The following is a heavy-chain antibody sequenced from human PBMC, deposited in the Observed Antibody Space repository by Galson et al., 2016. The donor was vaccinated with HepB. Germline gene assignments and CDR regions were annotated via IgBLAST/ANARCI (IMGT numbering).Heavy chain of an antibody. J-gene: IGHJ6*02. CDR1: GFTFGAYT. D-gene: IGHD6-25*01. CDR2: VSSDSLSK. V-gene: IGHV3-21*03. Sequence: SLRLSCAASGFTFGAYTMNWVRQSPGKGLEWVSTVSSDSLSKYYADSVGGRFTVSRDNVNNALFLQVNSLRADDTGAYYCARDRGYWGMDVWGQGTTVTISS. CDR3: ARDRGYWGMDV.